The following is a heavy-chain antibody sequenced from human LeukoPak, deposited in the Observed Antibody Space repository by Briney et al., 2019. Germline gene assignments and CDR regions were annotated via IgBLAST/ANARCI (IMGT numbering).Heavy chain of an antibody. D-gene: IGHD1-26*01. CDR1: GFTFSIYT. CDR2: ISTNSGTI. Sequence: PGGSQRLSCAASGFTFSIYTMNWVRQAPGKGLEWISYISTNSGTIWYADSVKGRFSISRDNAKNSLFLHMNSLRAEDTAVYYCVRDLTIVGVAQVHHWGQGTLVTVSS. CDR3: VRDLTIVGVAQVHH. V-gene: IGHV3-48*01. J-gene: IGHJ5*02.